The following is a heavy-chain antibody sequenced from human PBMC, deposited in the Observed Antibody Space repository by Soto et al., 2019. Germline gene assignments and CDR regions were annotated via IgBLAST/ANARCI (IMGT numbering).Heavy chain of an antibody. CDR3: ARDARITMVRGDSNGMDV. Sequence: TLSLTCTVSGGSISSCGYYWSWIRQHPGKGLEWIGYIYYSGSTYYNPSLKSRVTISVDTSKNQFSLKLSSVTAADTAVYYCARDARITMVRGDSNGMDVWGQGTTVTVSS. J-gene: IGHJ6*02. V-gene: IGHV4-31*03. CDR2: IYYSGST. CDR1: GGSISSCGYY. D-gene: IGHD3-10*01.